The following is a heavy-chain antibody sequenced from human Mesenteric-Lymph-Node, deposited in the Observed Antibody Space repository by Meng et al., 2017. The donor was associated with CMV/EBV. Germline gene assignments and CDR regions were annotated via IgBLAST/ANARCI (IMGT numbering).Heavy chain of an antibody. CDR2: MNPGSGYI. CDR3: ARLIVGATDWFDS. D-gene: IGHD1-26*01. CDR1: GYTFSNFH. V-gene: IGHV1-8*03. Sequence: ASVKVSCKASGYTFSNFHIYWLRRATGQGLEWMGWMNPGSGYIGYAQKFQGRVSITTDTSISTAFLEVNSLTSDDTAMYYCARLIVGATDWFDSWGQGTLVTVSS. J-gene: IGHJ5*01.